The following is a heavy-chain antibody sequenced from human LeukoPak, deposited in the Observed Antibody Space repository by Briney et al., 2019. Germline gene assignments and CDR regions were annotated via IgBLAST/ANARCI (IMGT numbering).Heavy chain of an antibody. Sequence: SVKVSCKASGFTFTSSAMQWVRQARGQRLEWIGWIVVGSGNTNYAQKFQERVTITRDMSTSTAYMELSSLRSEDTAVYYCAADALDGDYPFDYWGQGTLVTVSS. V-gene: IGHV1-58*02. CDR3: AADALDGDYPFDY. CDR1: GFTFTSSA. CDR2: IVVGSGNT. D-gene: IGHD4-17*01. J-gene: IGHJ4*02.